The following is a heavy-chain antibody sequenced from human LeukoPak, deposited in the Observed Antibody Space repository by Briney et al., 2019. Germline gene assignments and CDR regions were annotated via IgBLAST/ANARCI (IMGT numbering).Heavy chain of an antibody. Sequence: GGSLRLSCAASGFTFSSYSMNWVRQAPGKGLEWVSSISSSSSYIYYADSVKGRFTISRDNAKNSLYLQMNSLRAEDTAVYYCARAVREPYYYCMDVWGKGTTVTVSS. CDR3: ARAVREPYYYCMDV. CDR2: ISSSSSYI. V-gene: IGHV3-21*01. CDR1: GFTFSSYS. J-gene: IGHJ6*03. D-gene: IGHD1-26*01.